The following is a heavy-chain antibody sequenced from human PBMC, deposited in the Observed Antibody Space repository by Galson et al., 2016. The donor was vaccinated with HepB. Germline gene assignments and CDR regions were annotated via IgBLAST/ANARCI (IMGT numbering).Heavy chain of an antibody. V-gene: IGHV3-48*01. D-gene: IGHD6-6*01. CDR1: GFTFSSYS. CDR3: ARGSSGSSGY. J-gene: IGHJ4*02. CDR2: ISSSSSTI. Sequence: SLRLSCAASGFTFSSYSMNWVRQAPGKGLEWVSYISSSSSTIYYADSVKGRFSISRDNSKNTLFLQMNNLRVEDTAVYYCARGSSGSSGYWGQGTLVTVSS.